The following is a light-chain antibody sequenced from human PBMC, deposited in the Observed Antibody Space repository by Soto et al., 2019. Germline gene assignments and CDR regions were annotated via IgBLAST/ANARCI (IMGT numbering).Light chain of an antibody. V-gene: IGKV3-15*01. CDR2: GAS. J-gene: IGKJ5*01. CDR1: QSVRSN. Sequence: EVVMTQSPATLSVSPGERVTLSCRASQSVRSNLAWYQQKPGQSPRLLIYGASTRATGIPARFSGSGSGTEFSLTISSLQSEDFSVYDGQQYNNWPPITFGQGTRLEIK. CDR3: QQYNNWPPIT.